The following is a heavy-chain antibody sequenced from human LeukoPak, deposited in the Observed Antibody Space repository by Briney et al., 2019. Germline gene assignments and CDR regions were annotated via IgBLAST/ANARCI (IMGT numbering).Heavy chain of an antibody. CDR2: INSDGSST. V-gene: IGHV3-74*01. J-gene: IGHJ6*02. D-gene: IGHD4-23*01. Sequence: GGSLRLSCAASGFTFSSYAMSWVRQAPGKGLVWVSRINSDGSSTSYADSVKGRFTISRDNAKNTLYLQMNSLRAEDTAVYYCARGTVVTYYYGMDVWGQGTTVTVSS. CDR3: ARGTVVTYYYGMDV. CDR1: GFTFSSYA.